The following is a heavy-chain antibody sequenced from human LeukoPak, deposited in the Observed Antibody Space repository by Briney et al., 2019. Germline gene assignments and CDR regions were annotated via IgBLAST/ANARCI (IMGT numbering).Heavy chain of an antibody. CDR3: ARDRHGSRSTRYAFNF. CDR2: IIPILGTA. D-gene: IGHD3-10*01. CDR1: GGSFSSYA. Sequence: GASVKVSCKASGGSFSSYAINWLRQAPGQGLEWMGGIIPILGTANYAQKMQGRVTITADESTSTAYMELSSLRSDDTALYYCARDRHGSRSTRYAFNFWGQGTLVTVSS. V-gene: IGHV1-69*13. J-gene: IGHJ3*01.